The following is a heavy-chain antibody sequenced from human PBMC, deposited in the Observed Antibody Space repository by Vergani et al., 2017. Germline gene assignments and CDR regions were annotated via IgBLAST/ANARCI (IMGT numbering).Heavy chain of an antibody. J-gene: IGHJ4*02. CDR1: GGTFSSYA. CDR2: IIPIFGTA. CDR3: AMYYYGSGNTVVAFDY. Sequence: QVQLVQSGAEVKKPGSSVKVSFKASGGTFSSYAISWVRQAPGQGLEWMGGIIPIFGTANYAQKFQGRVTITADKSTSTAYMELSSLRSEDTAVYYCAMYYYGSGNTVVAFDYWGQGTLVTVSS. V-gene: IGHV1-69*06. D-gene: IGHD3-10*01.